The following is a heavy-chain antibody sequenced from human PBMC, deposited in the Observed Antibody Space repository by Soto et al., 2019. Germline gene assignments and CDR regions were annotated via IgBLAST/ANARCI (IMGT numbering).Heavy chain of an antibody. Sequence: ASVKVSCKASGYTFTSYGISWVRQAPGQGLEWMGWISAYNGNTNYAQKLQGRVTMTTDTSTSTAYMELRSLRSDDTAVYYCARVTTGPPDIVALVAAQVNWFDPWGQGTLVTVSS. CDR1: GYTFTSYG. CDR3: ARVTTGPPDIVALVAAQVNWFDP. CDR2: ISAYNGNT. D-gene: IGHD2-15*01. V-gene: IGHV1-18*01. J-gene: IGHJ5*02.